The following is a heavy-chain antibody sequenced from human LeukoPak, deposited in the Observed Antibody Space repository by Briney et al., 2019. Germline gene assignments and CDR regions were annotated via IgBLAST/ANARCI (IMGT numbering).Heavy chain of an antibody. J-gene: IGHJ4*02. Sequence: PGGSLRLSCADSGFTFSSYAMSWVRQAPGKGLELVSGISASGGSTYYTDSVKGRFTTSRDNSKKTLYPQMNSLRAEDTAVYYCAKARSDISGYLGGWGQGSLVTVSS. V-gene: IGHV3-23*01. CDR3: AKARSDISGYLGG. D-gene: IGHD3-22*01. CDR1: GFTFSSYA. CDR2: ISASGGST.